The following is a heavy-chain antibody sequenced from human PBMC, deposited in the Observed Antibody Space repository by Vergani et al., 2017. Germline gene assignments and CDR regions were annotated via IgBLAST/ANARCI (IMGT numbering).Heavy chain of an antibody. CDR3: ARQTVADYYGSGSYVSGGWFDP. J-gene: IGHJ5*02. Sequence: QVQLVQSGAEVKKPGSSVKVSCKASGGTFSSYAISWVRQAPGQGLEWMGRIIPNLGIANYAQKFQGRVTITADKSTSTAYMELSSLRSEDTAVYYGARQTVADYYGSGSYVSGGWFDPWGQGTLVTVAS. V-gene: IGHV1-69*04. CDR1: GGTFSSYA. D-gene: IGHD3-10*01. CDR2: IIPNLGIA.